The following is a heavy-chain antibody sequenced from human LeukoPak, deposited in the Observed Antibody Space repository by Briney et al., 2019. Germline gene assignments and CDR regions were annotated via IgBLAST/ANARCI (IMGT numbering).Heavy chain of an antibody. Sequence: ASVKVSCKASGYTFTSYGISWVRQAPGQGLEWMGWISAYNGNTNYAQKLQGRVTITADESTSTAYMELSSLRSEDTAVYYCARDSSEFRSLLFHWGQGTLVTVSS. J-gene: IGHJ1*01. D-gene: IGHD1-14*01. CDR1: GYTFTSYG. V-gene: IGHV1-18*01. CDR3: ARDSSEFRSLLFH. CDR2: ISAYNGNT.